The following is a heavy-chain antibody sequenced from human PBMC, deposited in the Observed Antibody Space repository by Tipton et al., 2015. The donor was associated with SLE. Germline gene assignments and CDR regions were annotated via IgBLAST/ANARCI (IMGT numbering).Heavy chain of an antibody. CDR3: ATVYDSTGYYPLDY. J-gene: IGHJ4*02. D-gene: IGHD3-22*01. CDR1: GFSLSNAW. Sequence: SLRLSCAASGFSLSNAWIGWVRQGPGKGLEWVGHIHSKTAGGTTDYAAPVAGRFTISRDDSQNTLYLQMNSLKTEDTALYYCATVYDSTGYYPLDYWGQGTLVTVSS. CDR2: IHSKTAGGTT. V-gene: IGHV3-15*01.